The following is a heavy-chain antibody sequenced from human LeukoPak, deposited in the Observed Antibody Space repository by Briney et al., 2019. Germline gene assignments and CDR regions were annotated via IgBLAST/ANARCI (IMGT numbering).Heavy chain of an antibody. D-gene: IGHD2-21*02. Sequence: GGSLRLSCAASGFTFSSYAMSWVSQAPGKGLEWVSAISGSGGSTYYADSVKGRFTISRDNSKKTLYLQMNSLRAEDTAVYYCAKDLIRGGEGTTCAGDCYATHFDYWGQGTLATVSS. CDR2: ISGSGGST. J-gene: IGHJ4*02. V-gene: IGHV3-23*01. CDR3: AKDLIRGGEGTTCAGDCYATHFDY. CDR1: GFTFSSYA.